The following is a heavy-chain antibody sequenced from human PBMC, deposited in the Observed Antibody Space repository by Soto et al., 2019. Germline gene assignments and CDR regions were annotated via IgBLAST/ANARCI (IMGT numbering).Heavy chain of an antibody. D-gene: IGHD4-17*01. J-gene: IGHJ4*02. CDR1: GGSISSGGYY. V-gene: IGHV4-31*03. CDR2: IYYSGST. Sequence: SETLSLTCTVSGGSISSGGYYWSWIRQHPGKGLEWIGYIYYSGSTYYNPSLKSRVTISVDTSKNQFSLKLSSVTAADTAVYHCARVRVTTLDYWGQGTLVTVSS. CDR3: ARVRVTTLDY.